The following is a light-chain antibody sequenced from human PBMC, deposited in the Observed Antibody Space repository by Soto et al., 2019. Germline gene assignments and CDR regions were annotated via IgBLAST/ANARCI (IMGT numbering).Light chain of an antibody. Sequence: IGMTQSPSTLSVSPGEGATLSCRASQSIDNKLAWYQQRPGQAPRLLIYGASIRATGIPARFSGSGSGTNFTLTISRLQPEDFAVYYCQHYAGSPRTFGQGTKVDIK. V-gene: IGKV3-15*01. CDR1: QSIDNK. CDR3: QHYAGSPRT. CDR2: GAS. J-gene: IGKJ1*01.